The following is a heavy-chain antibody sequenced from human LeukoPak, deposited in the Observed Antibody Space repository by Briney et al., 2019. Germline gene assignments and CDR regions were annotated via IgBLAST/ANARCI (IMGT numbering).Heavy chain of an antibody. J-gene: IGHJ4*02. D-gene: IGHD5-12*01. V-gene: IGHV3-74*01. Sequence: GGSLRLSCAASGFTFSSYSMNWVRQAPGKGLVWVSRINSDGSSTSYADSVKGRFTISRDNAKNTLYLQMNSLRAEDTAVYYCARGPGYSGYDMGYDYWGQGTLVTVSS. CDR1: GFTFSSYS. CDR3: ARGPGYSGYDMGYDY. CDR2: INSDGSST.